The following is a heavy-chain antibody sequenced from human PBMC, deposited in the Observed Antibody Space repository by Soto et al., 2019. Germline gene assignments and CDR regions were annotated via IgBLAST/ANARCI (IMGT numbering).Heavy chain of an antibody. D-gene: IGHD3-10*01. V-gene: IGHV4-31*03. CDR2: IYYSGST. Sequence: SETLSLTCTVSGGSISSGGYYWSWIRQHPGKGLEWIGYIYYSGSTYYNPSLKSRVTISVDTSKNQFSLKLSSVTAADTAVYYCERVRGGLGNYTPLTSSWGQGTLVTVSS. J-gene: IGHJ4*02. CDR1: GGSISSGGYY. CDR3: ERVRGGLGNYTPLTSS.